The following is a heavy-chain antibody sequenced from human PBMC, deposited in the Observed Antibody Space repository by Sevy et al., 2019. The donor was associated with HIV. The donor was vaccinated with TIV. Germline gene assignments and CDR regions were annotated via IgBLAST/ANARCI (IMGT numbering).Heavy chain of an antibody. CDR2: IYYSGST. D-gene: IGHD2-2*02. Sequence: SETLSLTCTVSGGSVSSSSYYWGWIRQPPGKGLEWIGNIYYSGSTYYKPSLKSRVTISVDTSKIQCSLKLTSVTAADTAVYYCARAIPLGYCSSTTCYTGNWFDPWGQGTLVTVSS. CDR3: ARAIPLGYCSSTTCYTGNWFDP. V-gene: IGHV4-39*01. CDR1: GGSVSSSSYY. J-gene: IGHJ5*02.